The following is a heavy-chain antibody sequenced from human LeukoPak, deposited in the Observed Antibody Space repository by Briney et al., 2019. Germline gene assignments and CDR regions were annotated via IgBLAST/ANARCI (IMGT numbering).Heavy chain of an antibody. Sequence: GGSLRLSCAASGFTFSGSAMHWVRQASGKGLEWVGRIRSKANSYATAYAASVKGRFTISRDDSKNTAYLQMNSLKTEDTAVYYCTRRSISRLGTGGNWGQGTLVTVSS. D-gene: IGHD7-27*01. J-gene: IGHJ4*02. CDR2: IRSKANSYAT. CDR1: GFTFSGSA. V-gene: IGHV3-73*01. CDR3: TRRSISRLGTGGN.